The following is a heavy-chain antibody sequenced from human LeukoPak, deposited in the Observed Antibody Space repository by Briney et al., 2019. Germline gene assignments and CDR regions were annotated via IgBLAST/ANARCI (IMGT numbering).Heavy chain of an antibody. J-gene: IGHJ5*02. D-gene: IGHD2-2*02. CDR2: MYYSGST. Sequence: PSETLSLTCTVSGGSISSSDSYWGWIRQPPGKGLEWIGSMYYSGSTYYNPSLKSRVTMSVDTSKNQFSLKLTSVTAADTAVYYCARHPPRDCSSSSCYKRWIDAWGQGTLVTVSS. CDR3: ARHPPRDCSSSSCYKRWIDA. V-gene: IGHV4-39*01. CDR1: GGSISSSDSY.